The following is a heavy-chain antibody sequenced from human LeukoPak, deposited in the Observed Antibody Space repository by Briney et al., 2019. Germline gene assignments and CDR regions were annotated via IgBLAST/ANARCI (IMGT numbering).Heavy chain of an antibody. CDR1: GFTFDDYA. J-gene: IGHJ4*02. CDR3: AKASMVRGVIIPPFDY. CDR2: ISWNSGSI. V-gene: IGHV3-9*01. Sequence: GRSLRLSCAASGFTFDDYAMHWVRQAPGKGLEWVSGISWNSGSIGYADSVKGRFTISRDNAKNSLYLQMNSLRAEDTALYYCAKASMVRGVIIPPFDYWGQGTLVTVSS. D-gene: IGHD3-10*01.